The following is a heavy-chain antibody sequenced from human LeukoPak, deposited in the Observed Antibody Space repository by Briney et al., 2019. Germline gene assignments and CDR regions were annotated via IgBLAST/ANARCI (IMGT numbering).Heavy chain of an antibody. CDR2: VHSSVGT. Sequence: SETLSLTCTVSGGSMNTYYWTWIRQTAGGGLEWIGQVHSSVGTTYNPSLRSRVSLSLDTSKNHFSLRLASVTAAGTAVYFCARERDHGYSYGHVLDFWGQGIPATVSS. V-gene: IGHV4-4*07. J-gene: IGHJ4*02. D-gene: IGHD5-18*01. CDR3: ARERDHGYSYGHVLDF. CDR1: GGSMNTYY.